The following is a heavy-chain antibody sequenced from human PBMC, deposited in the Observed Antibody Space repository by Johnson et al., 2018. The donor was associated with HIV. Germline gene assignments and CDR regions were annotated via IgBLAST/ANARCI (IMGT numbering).Heavy chain of an antibody. Sequence: VQLVESGGGLIKPGGSLRLSCAAPGFTFCNAWMSWVRQAPGKGLEWVGHIKSKTDGGTTDYVALVKGRFTISRDDSKNTLYLHMNSLKREDTAVYYCTTESVGYYDSSGYYSVGMGGAFDIWGQGTMVTVSS. CDR2: IKSKTDGGTT. V-gene: IGHV3-15*01. CDR3: TTESVGYYDSSGYYSVGMGGAFDI. J-gene: IGHJ3*02. D-gene: IGHD3-22*01. CDR1: GFTFCNAW.